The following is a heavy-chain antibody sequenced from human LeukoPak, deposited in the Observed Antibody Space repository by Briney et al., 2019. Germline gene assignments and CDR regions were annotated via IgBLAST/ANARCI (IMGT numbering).Heavy chain of an antibody. J-gene: IGHJ3*02. Sequence: PGGSLRPSCAASGFTFSTYALHWIRQAPGRGLEWVAAITSDGSKKYYADSVKGRFTISRDNSKSTLYLQMNSLRADDTAVYFCARTSLHYFGSGSYSLDVFDIWGQGTMVTVSS. V-gene: IGHV3-30-3*01. CDR3: ARTSLHYFGSGSYSLDVFDI. CDR1: GFTFSTYA. CDR2: ITSDGSKK. D-gene: IGHD3-10*01.